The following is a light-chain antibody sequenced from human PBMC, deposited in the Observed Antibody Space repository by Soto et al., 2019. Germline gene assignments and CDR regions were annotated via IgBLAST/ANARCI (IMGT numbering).Light chain of an antibody. V-gene: IGKV3-20*01. J-gene: IGKJ1*01. CDR1: QSVRDSY. CDR3: QQYGSSTGT. CDR2: DTS. Sequence: EIVLTQSPGTLSLSPGERATLSCRASQSVRDSYLAWYQQKPGQAPSLLIYDTSTRATGIPDRFIGTGSGTDFALTISRVETEDFAIYFCQQYGSSTGTFGQGTKVDIK.